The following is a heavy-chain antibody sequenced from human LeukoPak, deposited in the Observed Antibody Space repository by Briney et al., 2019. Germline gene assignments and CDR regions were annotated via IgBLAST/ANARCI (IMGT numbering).Heavy chain of an antibody. CDR2: IIPILGIA. CDR3: AREGDFGAY. J-gene: IGHJ4*02. Sequence: VASEKVSCKASGGTFSSYTISWVRQAPGQGLEWMGRIIPILGIANYAQKFQGRVTITADKSTSTAYMGLSSLRSEDTAVYYCAREGDFGAYWGQGTLVTVSS. CDR1: GGTFSSYT. V-gene: IGHV1-69*04. D-gene: IGHD3-3*01.